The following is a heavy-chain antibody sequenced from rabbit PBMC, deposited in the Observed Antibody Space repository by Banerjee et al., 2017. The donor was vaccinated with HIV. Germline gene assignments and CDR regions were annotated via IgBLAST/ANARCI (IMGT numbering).Heavy chain of an antibody. D-gene: IGHD4-1*01. CDR1: GFSFTYKYV. V-gene: IGHV1S43*01. CDR2: IYSSIGST. J-gene: IGHJ4*01. CDR3: ARDLAGVTGWNFNL. Sequence: QEQLEESGGDLVKPEGSLTLTCTASGFSFTYKYVMCWVRQAPGKGLEWIACIYSSIGSTWYASWVHGRFIITRNTSLNTVDLKMTSLTAADTATYFCARDLAGVTGWNFNLWGPGTRVTVS.